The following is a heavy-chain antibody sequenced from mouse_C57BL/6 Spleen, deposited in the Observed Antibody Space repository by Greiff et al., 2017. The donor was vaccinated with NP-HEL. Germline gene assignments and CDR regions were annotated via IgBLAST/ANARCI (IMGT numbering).Heavy chain of an antibody. CDR1: GYTFTDYY. D-gene: IGHD4-1*01. CDR2: IYPGSGNT. CDR3: ARRTGTWYFDV. J-gene: IGHJ1*03. Sequence: VQLQQSGAELVRPGASVKLSCKASGYTFTDYYINWVKQRPGQGLEWIARIYPGSGNTYYNEKFKGKATLTAEKSSSTAYMQLSSLTSEDSAVYICARRTGTWYFDVWGTGTTVTVSS. V-gene: IGHV1-76*01.